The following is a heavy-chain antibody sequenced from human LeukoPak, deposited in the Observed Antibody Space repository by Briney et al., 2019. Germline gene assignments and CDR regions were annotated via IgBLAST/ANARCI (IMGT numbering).Heavy chain of an antibody. CDR1: GFNFKIAW. CDR2: IKSKRDGGTT. J-gene: IGHJ4*02. V-gene: IGHV3-15*01. Sequence: GGSLRLSCAASGFNFKIAWMNWVRPAPGKGPEWVGRIKSKRDGGTTDYAAPVKGRFTISRDNSKNTLYLQMNSLRAEDTAVYYCAKSPKVGFLFDYWGKGTLVTVSS. D-gene: IGHD2-2*03. CDR3: AKSPKVGFLFDY.